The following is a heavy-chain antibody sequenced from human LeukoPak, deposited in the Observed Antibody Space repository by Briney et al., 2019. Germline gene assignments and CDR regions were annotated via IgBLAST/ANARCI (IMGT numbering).Heavy chain of an antibody. Sequence: GRSLRLSCAASGFILSNNYMSWAPQAPGKGLEWVSIISTRGTTYYAESVKGRFTISRDNSQNTLYLQMNSLRAEDTAVYYCATRGRSGYYYGMDVWGQGTTVTVSS. D-gene: IGHD1-26*01. CDR3: ATRGRSGYYYGMDV. V-gene: IGHV3-66*01. J-gene: IGHJ6*02. CDR1: GFILSNNY. CDR2: ISTRGTT.